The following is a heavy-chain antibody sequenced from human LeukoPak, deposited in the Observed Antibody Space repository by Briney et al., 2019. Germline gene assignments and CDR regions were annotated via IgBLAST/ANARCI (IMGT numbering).Heavy chain of an antibody. CDR2: INHSGST. V-gene: IGHV4-34*01. Sequence: SETLSLTCAVYGGSFSGYYWSWIRQPPGKGLEWIGEINHSGSTNYNPSLKSRVTISVDTSKNQFSLKLSSVTAADTAVYYCARQYSSSWYSGEWFDPWGQGTLVTVSS. CDR1: GGSFSGYY. J-gene: IGHJ5*02. CDR3: ARQYSSSWYSGEWFDP. D-gene: IGHD6-13*01.